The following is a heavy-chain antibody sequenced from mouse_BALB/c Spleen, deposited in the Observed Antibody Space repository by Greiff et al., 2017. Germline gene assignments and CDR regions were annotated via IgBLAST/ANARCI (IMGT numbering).Heavy chain of an antibody. CDR3: TRDGNYWY. D-gene: IGHD2-1*01. J-gene: IGHJ3*01. Sequence: EVMLVESGGGLVKPGGSLKLSCAASGFTFSSYTMSWVRQTPEKRLEWVATISSGGSYTYYPDSVKGRFTISRDNAKNTLYLQMSSLKSEDTAMYYCTRDGNYWYWGQGTLVTVSA. V-gene: IGHV5-6-4*01. CDR1: GFTFSSYT. CDR2: ISSGGSYT.